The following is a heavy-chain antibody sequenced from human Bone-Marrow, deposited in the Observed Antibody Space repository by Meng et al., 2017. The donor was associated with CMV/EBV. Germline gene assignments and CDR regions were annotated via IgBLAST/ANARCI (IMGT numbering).Heavy chain of an antibody. CDR1: GYTFTSYY. D-gene: IGHD4-23*01. V-gene: IGHV1-46*01. CDR2: INRSGGST. Sequence: APETVSCKASGYTFTSYYMHWVRQAPGQGREWLGIINRSGGSTSDAQKVQGRVTMTRDTYTSTVYMVRSSLRSEDRDVYDCARYDYGGNVNFDYWGQGTLVTVSS. J-gene: IGHJ4*02. CDR3: ARYDYGGNVNFDY.